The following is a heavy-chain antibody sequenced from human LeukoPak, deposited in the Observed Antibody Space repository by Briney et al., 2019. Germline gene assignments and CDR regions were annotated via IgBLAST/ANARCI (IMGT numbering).Heavy chain of an antibody. D-gene: IGHD3-22*01. J-gene: IGHJ4*02. V-gene: IGHV3-43*02. Sequence: GGPLRLSCAASGFTFHLYAMHWVRLAPGKGLEWVSLITGDGRSTYYADSVKGRFTISRDNSKNSLYLQMNSLRTEDTALYYCAKDSPSVHYYDSSGFDYWGQGTLVTVSS. CDR3: AKDSPSVHYYDSSGFDY. CDR1: GFTFHLYA. CDR2: ITGDGRST.